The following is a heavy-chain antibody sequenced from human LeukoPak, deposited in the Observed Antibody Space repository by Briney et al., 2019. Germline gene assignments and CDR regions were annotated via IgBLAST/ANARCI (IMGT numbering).Heavy chain of an antibody. D-gene: IGHD6-19*01. CDR3: ARRRGITVAGTFDP. CDR2: IYYSGST. J-gene: IGHJ5*02. Sequence: PSETLSLTCTVSGGSISSSSYYWGWIRQPPGKGLEWIGSIYYSGSTYYNPSLKSRVTISVDTSKNQFSLKVSSVTAADTAVYYCARRRGITVAGTFDPWGQGTMVTVPS. CDR1: GGSISSSSYY. V-gene: IGHV4-39*01.